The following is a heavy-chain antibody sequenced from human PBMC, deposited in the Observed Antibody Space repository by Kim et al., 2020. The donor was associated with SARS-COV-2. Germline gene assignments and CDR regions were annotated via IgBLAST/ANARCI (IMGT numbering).Heavy chain of an antibody. CDR2: ISGSGGST. J-gene: IGHJ4*02. CDR1: GFTFSSYA. D-gene: IGHD3-10*01. CDR3: AKGRRITMVRGVITPIYYFDY. V-gene: IGHV3-23*01. Sequence: GGSLRLSCAASGFTFSSYAMSWVRQAPGKGLEWVSAISGSGGSTYYADSVKGRFTISRDNSKNTLYLQMNSLRAEDTAVYYCAKGRRITMVRGVITPIYYFDYWGQGTLVTVSS.